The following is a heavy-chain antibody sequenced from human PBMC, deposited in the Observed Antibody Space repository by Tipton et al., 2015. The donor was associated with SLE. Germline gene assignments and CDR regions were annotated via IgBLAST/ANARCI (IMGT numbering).Heavy chain of an antibody. D-gene: IGHD2-15*01. CDR1: GFTFSSYW. Sequence: SLRLSCAASGFTFSSYWMHWGRQTPVKGLVWVSRIDGDGRTTNYADSVKGRFIISRDNAKNTLYLQMNSLRVEDTAVYYCAVELLGDCGGGRCYSDAFDIWGQGTRVTVSS. V-gene: IGHV3-74*01. CDR3: AVELLGDCGGGRCYSDAFDI. J-gene: IGHJ3*02. CDR2: IDGDGRTT.